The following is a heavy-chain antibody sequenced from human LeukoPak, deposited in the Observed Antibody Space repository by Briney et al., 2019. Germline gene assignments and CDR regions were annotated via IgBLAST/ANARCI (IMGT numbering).Heavy chain of an antibody. V-gene: IGHV1-8*01. Sequence: ASVKVSCKASGYTFTSYDINWVRQATGQGLEWMGWMNPNSGNTGYAQKFQGRVTMTRNTSISTAYMELSSLRSEDTAVYYCARGLTRQYYYGSGSGVFDYWGQGTLVTVSS. CDR1: GYTFTSYD. J-gene: IGHJ4*02. D-gene: IGHD3-10*01. CDR2: MNPNSGNT. CDR3: ARGLTRQYYYGSGSGVFDY.